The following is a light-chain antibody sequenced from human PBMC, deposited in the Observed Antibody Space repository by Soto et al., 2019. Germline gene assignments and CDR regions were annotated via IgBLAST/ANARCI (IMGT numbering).Light chain of an antibody. CDR2: AAS. V-gene: IGKV3-15*01. Sequence: ELVMTQSPATLSVSPGERATLSCRASQSVSSNLAWYQQKPGQAPRLLIYAASTRATGIQARFSGSGSGTEFTLTISSLQSEDFAVYYCQQYNNWPVFGQGTKVDIK. CDR1: QSVSSN. CDR3: QQYNNWPV. J-gene: IGKJ1*01.